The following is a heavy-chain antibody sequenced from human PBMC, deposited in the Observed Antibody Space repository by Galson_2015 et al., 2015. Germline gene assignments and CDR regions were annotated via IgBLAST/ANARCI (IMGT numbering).Heavy chain of an antibody. CDR1: GGTFSSYA. V-gene: IGHV1-69*13. CDR3: ARINKYSSSSAPTSYYYYGMDV. D-gene: IGHD6-6*01. CDR2: IIPIFGTA. Sequence: SVKVSCKASGGTFSSYAISWVRQAPGQGLEWMGGIIPIFGTANYAQKFQGRVTITADESTSTAYMELSSLRSEDTAVYYCARINKYSSSSAPTSYYYYGMDVWGQGTTVTVSS. J-gene: IGHJ6*02.